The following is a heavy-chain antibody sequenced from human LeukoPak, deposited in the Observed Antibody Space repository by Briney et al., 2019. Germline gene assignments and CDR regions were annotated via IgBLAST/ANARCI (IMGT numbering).Heavy chain of an antibody. CDR2: INHSGST. D-gene: IGHD1-1*01. CDR3: ARGIGTTGTTWYNWFDP. CDR1: GGSFSGYY. Sequence: PSETLSLTCAVYGGSFSGYYWSWIRQPPEKGLEWIGEINHSGSTNYNPSLKSRVTISVDTSKNQFSLKLSSVTAADTAVYYCARGIGTTGTTWYNWFDPWGQGTLVTVSS. V-gene: IGHV4-34*01. J-gene: IGHJ5*02.